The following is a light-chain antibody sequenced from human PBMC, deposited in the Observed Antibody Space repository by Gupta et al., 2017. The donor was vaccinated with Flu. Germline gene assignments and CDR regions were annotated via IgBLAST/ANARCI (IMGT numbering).Light chain of an antibody. J-gene: IGLJ3*02. V-gene: IGLV2-23*02. CDR2: EVR. Sequence: IFISFTGTRSAVERYNLVSWYRHYPGDTPTVIIYEVRERPSGVTSRFSGSKSGNTASLTVSGLHSDDEADYYSCSYAGCDTFWVFGVGTKLTVL. CDR1: RSAVERYNL. CDR3: CSYAGCDTFWV.